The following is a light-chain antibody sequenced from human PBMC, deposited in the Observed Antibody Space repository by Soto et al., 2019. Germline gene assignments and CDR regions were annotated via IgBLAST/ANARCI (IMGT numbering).Light chain of an antibody. V-gene: IGKV1-5*03. J-gene: IGKJ4*01. CDR3: QQYNSYSLT. CDR1: QSISSW. Sequence: DIQMTQSPSTLFASVGDSVTITCRASQSISSWLAWYQQKPGKAPKLLIYKASSLECGVPSRFSGSGSGTEFTLTISSLQADDFAAYYCQQYNSYSLTFGGGTKVGIK. CDR2: KAS.